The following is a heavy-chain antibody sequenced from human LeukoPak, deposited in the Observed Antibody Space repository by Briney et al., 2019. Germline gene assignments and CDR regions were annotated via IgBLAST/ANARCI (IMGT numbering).Heavy chain of an antibody. J-gene: IGHJ5*02. Sequence: GASVKVSCKASGHTFTDCFIHWVRQAPGQGLEWMGWINPNSGDTNYPQNFQGRVTMTRDTSISTAYMELSSLRSDDTAVYYCATRALGGLWFDPWGQGTLVTVSS. CDR2: INPNSGDT. CDR1: GHTFTDCF. V-gene: IGHV1-2*02. D-gene: IGHD2-15*01. CDR3: ATRALGGLWFDP.